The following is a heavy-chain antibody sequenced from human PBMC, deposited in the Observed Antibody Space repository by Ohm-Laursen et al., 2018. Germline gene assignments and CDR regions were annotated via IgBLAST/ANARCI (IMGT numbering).Heavy chain of an antibody. V-gene: IGHV3-11*01. CDR1: GFTFSDYY. D-gene: IGHD6-13*01. Sequence: GSLRLSCAASGFTFSDYYMSWIRQAPGKGLEWVSYISSSGSTIYYADSVKGRFTISRDNAKNSLYLQMNSLRAEDTAVYYCAKKAAAGTYYFDYWGQGTPVTVSS. J-gene: IGHJ4*02. CDR2: ISSSGSTI. CDR3: AKKAAAGTYYFDY.